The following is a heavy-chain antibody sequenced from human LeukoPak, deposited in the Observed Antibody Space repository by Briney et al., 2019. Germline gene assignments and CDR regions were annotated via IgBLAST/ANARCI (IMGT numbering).Heavy chain of an antibody. J-gene: IGHJ4*02. Sequence: SGGSLRLSCAASGFTFSSYSMNWVRQAPGKGLEWVSSISSSSSYIYYADSVKGRFTISRDNAKNSLYLQMNSLRAEDTAVYYCARVNIVGATVFDYWGQGTLVTVSS. V-gene: IGHV3-21*01. CDR2: ISSSSSYI. D-gene: IGHD1-26*01. CDR3: ARVNIVGATVFDY. CDR1: GFTFSSYS.